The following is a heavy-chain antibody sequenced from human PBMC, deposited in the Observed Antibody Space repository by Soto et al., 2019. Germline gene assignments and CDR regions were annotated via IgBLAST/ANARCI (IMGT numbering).Heavy chain of an antibody. CDR3: VKGRRGEFYYYYNGVDF. J-gene: IGHJ6*02. CDR2: ISDTGGST. CDR1: GFCFNKYA. D-gene: IGHD3-10*01. V-gene: IGHV3-64D*06. Sequence: PGGSLRLSCAASGFCFNKYALYWACLAPGTGLEYVSGISDTGGSTSHADSVNGRFTIFRDNSKDKLFLQMNRLSPEDTAVYYCVKGRRGEFYYYYNGVDFWGQGTTVTVSS.